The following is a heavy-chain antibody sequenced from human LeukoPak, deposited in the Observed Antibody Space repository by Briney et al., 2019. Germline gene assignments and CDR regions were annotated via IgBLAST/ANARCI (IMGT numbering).Heavy chain of an antibody. Sequence: GGSLRLSCAASGFTVSSNYMNWVRQAPGKGLEWVSVIYSGGTTYYADSVKGRFTISRDNSKNTLYLQINSLRAEDTAVYYCARDGPAAAAWDYYYGMDVWGQGTTVTVSS. CDR3: ARDGPAAAAWDYYYGMDV. V-gene: IGHV3-66*01. CDR2: IYSGGTT. D-gene: IGHD6-13*01. CDR1: GFTVSSNY. J-gene: IGHJ6*02.